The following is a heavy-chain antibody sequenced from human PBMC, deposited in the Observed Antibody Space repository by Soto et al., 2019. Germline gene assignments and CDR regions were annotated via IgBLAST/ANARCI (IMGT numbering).Heavy chain of an antibody. D-gene: IGHD6-19*01. CDR1: GGSISSRSYF. V-gene: IGHV4-39*01. Sequence: QLQLQESGPGLVKPSEPLSLTCTVSGGSISSRSYFWGWIRQPPGRGLEWIGSLHYSGTSHYNPSLKTRITISFDTSENPFSLKLTSVTAADTAVYFCARRTTAVAQPPFDYWGRGTLVTVSS. J-gene: IGHJ4*02. CDR3: ARRTTAVAQPPFDY. CDR2: LHYSGTS.